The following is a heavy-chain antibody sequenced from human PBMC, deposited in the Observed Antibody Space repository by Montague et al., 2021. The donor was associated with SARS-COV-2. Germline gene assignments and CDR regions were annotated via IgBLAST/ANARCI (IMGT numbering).Heavy chain of an antibody. Sequence: SETLSLTCSVSDASITPSYYWGWLRQPPGKGLEWIGSIHFSGTTYFKPSLKSRVTISVDTSKNQFSLKLTSVTAADTAVYYCARHLDRGYDNVFDIWGQGALVTVSS. J-gene: IGHJ4*03. D-gene: IGHD5-12*01. CDR3: ARHLDRGYDNVFDI. CDR1: DASITPSYY. CDR2: IHFSGTT. V-gene: IGHV4-39*01.